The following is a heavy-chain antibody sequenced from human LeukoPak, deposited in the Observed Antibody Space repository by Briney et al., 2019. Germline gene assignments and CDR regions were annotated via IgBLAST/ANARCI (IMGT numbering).Heavy chain of an antibody. CDR2: INHSGSN. CDR3: ARGQRAVATDY. D-gene: IGHD5-12*01. Sequence: SETLSLTCAVYGVSFSGYYRSWLRQPPGKGLEWIGEINHSGSNNYNPSLKSRVTISVDTSKNQFSLKLSSVTAADTAVYYCARGQRAVATDYWGQGTLVTVSS. J-gene: IGHJ4*02. CDR1: GVSFSGYY. V-gene: IGHV4-34*01.